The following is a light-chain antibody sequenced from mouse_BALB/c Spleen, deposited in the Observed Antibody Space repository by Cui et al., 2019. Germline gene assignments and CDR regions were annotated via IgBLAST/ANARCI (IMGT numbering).Light chain of an antibody. V-gene: IGKV5-48*01. CDR3: QQSNSWPPT. J-gene: IGKJ5*01. CDR2: YAS. CDR1: QSIGTS. Sequence: DILLTQSPAILSASPGERVSFSCRASQSIGTSIHWYQQRTNGSPRLLIKYASESISGIPSRFSGSGSGTDFTLSINSVESEDIADYYCQQSNSWPPTFGAGTKLELK.